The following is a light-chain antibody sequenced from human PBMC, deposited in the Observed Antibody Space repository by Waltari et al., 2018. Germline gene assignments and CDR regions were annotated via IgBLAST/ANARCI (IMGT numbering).Light chain of an antibody. CDR3: QQYYSSPWT. Sequence: EIVLTQSPGTLSWSPGERATLSCRASEFVGNDYLAWYQQKPGQAPRLLIYDAFRRATGTPDRFSGSGSGTDFSLTISRLEPEDFAVYYCQQYYSSPWTFGQGTKVDI. V-gene: IGKV3-20*01. CDR2: DAF. J-gene: IGKJ1*01. CDR1: EFVGNDY.